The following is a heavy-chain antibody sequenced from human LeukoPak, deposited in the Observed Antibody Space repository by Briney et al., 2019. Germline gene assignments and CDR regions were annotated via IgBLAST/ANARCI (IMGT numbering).Heavy chain of an antibody. CDR2: INSDGSST. J-gene: IGHJ4*02. CDR3: ARGPSGSSTTSFDY. Sequence: HPGGSLRLSCAASGFTFSTYWMHWVRQAPGKGLVWVSRINSDGSSTSYADSVKGRFTISRDNAKNTLYLQMNTLRVEDTAVYYCARGPSGSSTTSFDYWGQGTLVTVSS. CDR1: GFTFSTYW. D-gene: IGHD1/OR15-1a*01. V-gene: IGHV3-74*01.